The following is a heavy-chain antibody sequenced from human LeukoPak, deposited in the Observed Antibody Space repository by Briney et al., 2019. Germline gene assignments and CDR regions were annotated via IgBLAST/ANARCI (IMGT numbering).Heavy chain of an antibody. V-gene: IGHV4-39*07. CDR1: GGSVSGTNYY. CDR2: IYYSGST. CDR3: ARDNLAPGSYDNWFDP. Sequence: SSETLSLTCSVSGGSVSGTNYYWAWIRQPPEKGLEWIGTIYYSGSTYYNVSLKSRVTISVDTSKNQFSLKLSSVTAADTAVYYCARDNLAPGSYDNWFDPWGQGTLVTVSS. D-gene: IGHD3-10*01. J-gene: IGHJ5*02.